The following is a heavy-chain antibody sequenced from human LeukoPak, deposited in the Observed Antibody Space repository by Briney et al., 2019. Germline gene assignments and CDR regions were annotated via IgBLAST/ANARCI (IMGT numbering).Heavy chain of an antibody. D-gene: IGHD6-19*01. Sequence: PGGSLRLSCAASGFTFSSYAMSWVRQAPEKGLEWVSAISGSGGSTYYADSVKGRFTISRDNSKNTLYLQMNSLKTEDTAVYYCTTEQWLVRRFGDYWGQGTLVTVSS. J-gene: IGHJ4*02. CDR2: ISGSGGST. V-gene: IGHV3-23*01. CDR1: GFTFSSYA. CDR3: TTEQWLVRRFGDY.